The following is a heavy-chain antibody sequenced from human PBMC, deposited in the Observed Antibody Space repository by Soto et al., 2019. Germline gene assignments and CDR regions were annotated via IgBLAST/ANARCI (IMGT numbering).Heavy chain of an antibody. Sequence: PGGSLRLSCAASGFTFRSYGMHWVRQAPGKGLEWVAVISYDGSNKYYVDSVKGRFTISRDNSKNTLYLQMNSLGAEDTAVYYCAKTVGFCSGTTCYALMDYWGQGTLVNVSS. V-gene: IGHV3-30*18. D-gene: IGHD2-2*01. CDR2: ISYDGSNK. CDR3: AKTVGFCSGTTCYALMDY. J-gene: IGHJ4*02. CDR1: GFTFRSYG.